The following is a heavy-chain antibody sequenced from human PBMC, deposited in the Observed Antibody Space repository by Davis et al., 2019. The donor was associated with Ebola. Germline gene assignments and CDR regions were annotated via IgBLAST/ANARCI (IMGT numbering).Heavy chain of an antibody. CDR3: ARDYLDSSSSARGYYYYYGMDV. CDR1: GGTFSSYA. CDR2: IIPILGIA. J-gene: IGHJ6*02. D-gene: IGHD6-6*01. Sequence: AASVKVSCKASGGTFSSYAISWVRQAPGQGLEWMGRIIPILGIANYAQKFQGRVTITADKSTSTAYMELSSLRSEDPAVYYCARDYLDSSSSARGYYYYYGMDVWGQGTTVTVSS. V-gene: IGHV1-69*04.